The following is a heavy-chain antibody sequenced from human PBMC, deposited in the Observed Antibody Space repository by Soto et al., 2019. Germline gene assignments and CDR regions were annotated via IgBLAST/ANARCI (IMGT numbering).Heavy chain of an antibody. CDR1: GYTLTELS. CDR3: ATESYRGMASTADYLDY. Sequence: GASVKVSCKVSGYTLTELSMHWVRQAPGKGLEWMGGFDPEDGETIYAQKFQGRVTMTEDTSTDTAYMELSSLRSEDTAVYYCATESYRGMASTADYLDYWGQGTLVTVSS. V-gene: IGHV1-24*01. D-gene: IGHD2-21*01. J-gene: IGHJ4*02. CDR2: FDPEDGET.